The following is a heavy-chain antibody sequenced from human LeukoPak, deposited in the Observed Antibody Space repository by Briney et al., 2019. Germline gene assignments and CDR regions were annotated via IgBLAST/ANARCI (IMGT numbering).Heavy chain of an antibody. D-gene: IGHD6-13*01. CDR3: ARSDSSQVFQH. Sequence: SETLSLTCTVSGGSINNYYWSWIRQPPGKGLEWIGYIYYSGSTNYNPSLKSRVTTSLDTSENQFSLKLSSVTAADTAVYYCARSDSSQVFQHWGQGTLVTVSS. V-gene: IGHV4-59*01. CDR2: IYYSGST. J-gene: IGHJ1*01. CDR1: GGSINNYY.